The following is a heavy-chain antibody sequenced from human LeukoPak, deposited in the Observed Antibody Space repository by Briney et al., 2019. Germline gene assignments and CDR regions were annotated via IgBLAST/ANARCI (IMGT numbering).Heavy chain of an antibody. D-gene: IGHD2-15*01. J-gene: IGHJ2*01. Sequence: SGTLSLTCTVSGASLNSGGYYWNWIRQPPGKEPEWIGYIYYSGSTNYNRSLKSRVTISVDTSKNQFSLKLTSVTAAGTAVYYCAREGWDLWGRGTLVTVSS. CDR1: GASLNSGGYY. V-gene: IGHV4-61*08. CDR3: AREGWDL. CDR2: IYYSGST.